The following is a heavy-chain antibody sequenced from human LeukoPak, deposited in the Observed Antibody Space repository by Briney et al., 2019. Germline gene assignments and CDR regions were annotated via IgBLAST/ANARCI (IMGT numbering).Heavy chain of an antibody. D-gene: IGHD6-19*01. CDR3: ARIGIAVAGRGVDY. J-gene: IGHJ4*02. Sequence: GGSLRLSCAASGFTFSSYSMNWVRQAPGKGLEWVSPISSSSSYIYYADSVKGRFTISRDNAKNSLYLQMNSLRAEDTAVYYCARIGIAVAGRGVDYWGQGTLSPSPQ. CDR2: ISSSSSYI. V-gene: IGHV3-21*01. CDR1: GFTFSSYS.